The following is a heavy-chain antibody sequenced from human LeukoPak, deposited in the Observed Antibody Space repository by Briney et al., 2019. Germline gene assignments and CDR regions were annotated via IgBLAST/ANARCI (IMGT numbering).Heavy chain of an antibody. CDR2: IYSGGST. D-gene: IGHD4-17*01. V-gene: IGHV3-53*05. CDR1: EFSVGSNY. J-gene: IGHJ4*02. Sequence: GGSLRLSCAASEFSVGSNYMTWVRQAPGKGLEWVSLIYSGGSTYYADSVKGRFTISRDNSKNTLYLQMNSLRVEDTAVYYCARGYGDYSEYYFDYWGQGTLVTVSS. CDR3: ARGYGDYSEYYFDY.